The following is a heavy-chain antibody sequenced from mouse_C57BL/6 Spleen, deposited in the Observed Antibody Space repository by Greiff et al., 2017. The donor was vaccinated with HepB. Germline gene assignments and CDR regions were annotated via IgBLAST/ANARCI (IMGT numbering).Heavy chain of an antibody. CDR2: LSNGGGST. CDR3: ARRGRDGAMDY. CDR1: GFTFSDYY. V-gene: IGHV5-12*01. J-gene: IGHJ4*01. Sequence: EVKLVESGGGLVQPGGSLKLSCAASGFTFSDYYMYWVRQTPEQRLEWVAYLSNGGGSTYYPDTVKGRFTISSDNAKNTLYLQMSRLKSEDTAMYYCARRGRDGAMDYWGQGTSVTVSS. D-gene: IGHD3-3*01.